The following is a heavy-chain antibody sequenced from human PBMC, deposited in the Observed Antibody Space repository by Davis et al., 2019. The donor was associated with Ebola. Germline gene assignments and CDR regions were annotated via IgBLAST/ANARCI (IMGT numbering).Heavy chain of an antibody. CDR1: GYTFTSYY. CDR2: INPSGGST. CDR3: ARGAYYYDSSGYWTGDDYFDY. Sequence: ASVKVSCKASGYTFTSYYMHWVRQAPGQGLKWMGIINPSGGSTSYAQKFQGRVTMTRDTSTSTVYMELSSLRSEDTAVYYCARGAYYYDSSGYWTGDDYFDYWGQGTLVTVSS. D-gene: IGHD3-22*01. J-gene: IGHJ4*02. V-gene: IGHV1-46*01.